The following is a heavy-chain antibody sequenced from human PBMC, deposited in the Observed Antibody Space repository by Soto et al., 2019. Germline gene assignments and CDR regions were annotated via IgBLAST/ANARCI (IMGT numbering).Heavy chain of an antibody. CDR2: IIPIFGTA. CDR3: AREPPYYDIHRSPSNFDY. D-gene: IGHD3-22*01. J-gene: IGHJ4*02. V-gene: IGHV1-69*13. CDR1: GGTFSSYA. Sequence: GASVKVSCKASGGTFSSYAISWVRQAPGQGLEWMGGIIPIFGTANYAQKFQGRVTITADESTSTAYMELSSLRSEDTAVYYCAREPPYYDIHRSPSNFDYWGQGTLVTVSS.